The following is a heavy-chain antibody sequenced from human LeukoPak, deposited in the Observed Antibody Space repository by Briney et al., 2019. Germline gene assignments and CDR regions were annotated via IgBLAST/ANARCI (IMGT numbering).Heavy chain of an antibody. D-gene: IGHD3-22*01. CDR2: IYYSGST. CDR1: GGSISSSSYY. CDR3: ARRGLYYYDSSGYYLPEGYFDY. V-gene: IGHV4-39*01. J-gene: IGHJ4*02. Sequence: MASETLSLTCTVSGGSISSSSYYWGWIRQPPGKGLEWIGSIYYSGSTYYNPSLKSRVTISVDTSKNQFSLKLSSVTAADTAVYYCARRGLYYYDSSGYYLPEGYFDYWGQGTLVTVSS.